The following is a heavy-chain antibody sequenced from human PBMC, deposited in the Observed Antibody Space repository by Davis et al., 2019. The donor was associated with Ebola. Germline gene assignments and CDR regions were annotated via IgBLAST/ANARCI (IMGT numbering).Heavy chain of an antibody. J-gene: IGHJ6*04. Sequence: GESLKISCAASGFTFSSYSMNWVRQAPGKGLEWVSSISSSSSYIYYADSVKGRFTISRDNAKNSLFLQMDSLRAEDTAVYYCARDQDIVVVPAAIYYYYGMDVWGKGTTVTVSS. CDR2: ISSSSSYI. CDR3: ARDQDIVVVPAAIYYYYGMDV. CDR1: GFTFSSYS. V-gene: IGHV3-21*01. D-gene: IGHD2-2*01.